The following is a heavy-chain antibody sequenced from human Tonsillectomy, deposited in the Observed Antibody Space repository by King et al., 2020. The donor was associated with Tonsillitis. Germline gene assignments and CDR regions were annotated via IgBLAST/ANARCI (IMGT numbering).Heavy chain of an antibody. J-gene: IGHJ6*02. Sequence: QVQLVESGGGLVKPGGSLRLSCAASGFTFRDYYMSWIRQAPGKGLEWVSYISSGGSPIYYADSVKGRFTISRDNAKNSLYLQMNSLRAEDTAVYYCAGDKETVAGPFWGLYYGLDVWGQGTTVTVSS. CDR1: GFTFRDYY. D-gene: IGHD6-19*01. CDR3: AGDKETVAGPFWGLYYGLDV. V-gene: IGHV3-11*01. CDR2: ISSGGSPI.